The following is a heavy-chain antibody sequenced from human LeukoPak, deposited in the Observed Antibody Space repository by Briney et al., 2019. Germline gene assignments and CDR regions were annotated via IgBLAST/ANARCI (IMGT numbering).Heavy chain of an antibody. Sequence: SVKVSCKASGGTFSSYAISWVRQAPGQGLEWMGRIIPILGIANYAQKFQGRVTITADKSTSTAYMELSSLRSEDTAVYYCARWSIVATIIFDYWGQGTLVTVSS. CDR3: ARWSIVATIIFDY. CDR1: GGTFSSYA. D-gene: IGHD5-12*01. CDR2: IIPILGIA. V-gene: IGHV1-69*04. J-gene: IGHJ4*02.